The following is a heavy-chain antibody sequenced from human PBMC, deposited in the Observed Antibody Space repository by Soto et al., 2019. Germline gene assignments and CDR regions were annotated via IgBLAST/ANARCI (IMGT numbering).Heavy chain of an antibody. V-gene: IGHV3-33*01. CDR2: IWYDGSNK. CDR3: ARTLYGDYVGLDY. CDR1: GFTFSSYG. J-gene: IGHJ4*02. Sequence: GGSLRLSCAASGFTFSSYGMPWVRQAPGKGLEWVAVIWYDGSNKYYADSVKGRFTISRDNSKNTLYLQMNSLRAEDTAVYYCARTLYGDYVGLDYWGQGTLVTVSS. D-gene: IGHD4-17*01.